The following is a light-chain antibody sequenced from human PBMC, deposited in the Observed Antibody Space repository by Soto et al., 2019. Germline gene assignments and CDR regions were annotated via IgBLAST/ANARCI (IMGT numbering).Light chain of an antibody. CDR1: QSVSSN. CDR2: VAS. V-gene: IGKV3-15*01. CDR3: QQYNNWPPGT. Sequence: EIVMTQSPATLSVSPGERATLSCRASQSVSSNLAWYQQKPGQAPRLLIYVASTSATGIPARFSGSGSGTEFTLTISSLQSEDFAGYYCQQYNNWPPGTFGQGTKLEIK. J-gene: IGKJ2*01.